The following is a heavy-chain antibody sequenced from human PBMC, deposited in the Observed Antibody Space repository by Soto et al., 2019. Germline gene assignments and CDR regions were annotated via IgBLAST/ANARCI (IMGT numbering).Heavy chain of an antibody. V-gene: IGHV3-23*01. J-gene: IGHJ4*02. CDR2: ISGSGRST. CDR3: AKHTLFSDSWYEDY. Sequence: GGSLRLSCAASGFSFSSCAMSWVRQAPGKGLEWVSVISGSGRSTDYADSVKGRFTMSRDNSKNMVFLQMNSLSAEDKAVYYCAKHTLFSDSWYEDYWGQGTLVPVSS. CDR1: GFSFSSCA. D-gene: IGHD6-13*01.